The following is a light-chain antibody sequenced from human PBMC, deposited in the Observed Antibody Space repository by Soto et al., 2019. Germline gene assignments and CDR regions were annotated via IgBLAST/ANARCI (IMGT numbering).Light chain of an antibody. J-gene: IGKJ1*01. CDR3: QQYNSYWT. CDR2: DAS. CDR1: QSISSY. V-gene: IGKV1-5*01. Sequence: DIQMTQSPYSVSASVGDRVTSTCRARQSISSYLNWYQQKPGKAPKLLIYDASSLESGVPSRFSGSGSGTEFTLTISSLQPDDFATYYCQQYNSYWTFGQGTKVDIK.